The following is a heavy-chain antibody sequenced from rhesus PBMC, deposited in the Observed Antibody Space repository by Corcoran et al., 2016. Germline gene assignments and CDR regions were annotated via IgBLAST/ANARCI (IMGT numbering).Heavy chain of an antibody. CDR3: ARFLNTNRFDY. Sequence: QVKLQQWGEGLVKPSETLDLTGAVSGGSISGDYYWNWISQAPGKGLYCRGNIDGNRSSSNYTPSLKIRVTISRDTARNQFSLKLSSVTAADPAVYYCARFLNTNRFDYWGQGVLVTVSS. J-gene: IGHJ4*01. V-gene: IGHV4-73*01. D-gene: IGHD4-23*01. CDR2: IDGNRSSS. CDR1: GGSISGDYY.